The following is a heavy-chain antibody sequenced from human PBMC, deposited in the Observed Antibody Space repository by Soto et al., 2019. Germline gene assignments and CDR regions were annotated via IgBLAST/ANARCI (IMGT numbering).Heavy chain of an antibody. CDR3: AKWGSSSGLDY. J-gene: IGHJ4*02. Sequence: GGSLRLSCAASGFTFSSYAMSWVRQAPGKGLEWVSAISGSGGSTYYADSVKGRFTIYRDNSKNTLYLQMNRLRAEDTAVYYCAKWGSSSGLDYWGQGTLVTVSS. D-gene: IGHD3-16*01. V-gene: IGHV3-23*01. CDR1: GFTFSSYA. CDR2: ISGSGGST.